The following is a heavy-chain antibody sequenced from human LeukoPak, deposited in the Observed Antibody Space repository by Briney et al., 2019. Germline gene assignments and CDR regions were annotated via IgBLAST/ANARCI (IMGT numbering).Heavy chain of an antibody. V-gene: IGHV3-7*02. CDR1: EFTFSGYW. J-gene: IGHJ4*02. CDR2: IKQDGSET. D-gene: IGHD5-12*01. CDR3: ARAQWRRPDY. Sequence: GGSLRLSCAASEFTFSGYWMSWFRQAPGRGLEWVAAIKQDGSETDYVDSVKGRFTISRDNAKNSLYLQMNSLRIEDTAVYYCARAQWRRPDYWGQGTLVTVSS.